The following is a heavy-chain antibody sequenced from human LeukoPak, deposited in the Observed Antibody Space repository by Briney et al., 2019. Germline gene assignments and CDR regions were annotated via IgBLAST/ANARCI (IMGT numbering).Heavy chain of an antibody. CDR1: GFTFSSYG. CDR2: ISYDGSNK. V-gene: IGHV3-30*03. CDR3: AHIPSSSDY. D-gene: IGHD6-6*01. Sequence: GGSLRLSCAASGFTFSSYGMHWVRQAPGKGLKWVAVISYDGSNKYYADSVKGRFTISRDNSKNTLYLQMNSLRAEDTAVYYCAHIPSSSDYWGQGTLVTVSS. J-gene: IGHJ4*02.